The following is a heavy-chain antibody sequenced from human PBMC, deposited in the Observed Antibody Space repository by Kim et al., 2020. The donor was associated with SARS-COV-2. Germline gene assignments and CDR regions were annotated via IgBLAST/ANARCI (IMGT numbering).Heavy chain of an antibody. Sequence: GGSLRLSCAASGFTFSNAWMSWVRQAPGKGLEWVGRIKSKTDGGTTDYAAPVKGRFTISRDDSKNTLYLQMNSLKTEDTAVYYCTTGLSSSGWDYYYYGMDVWGQGTTVTVSS. D-gene: IGHD6-19*01. CDR1: GFTFSNAW. V-gene: IGHV3-15*01. J-gene: IGHJ6*02. CDR2: IKSKTDGGTT. CDR3: TTGLSSSGWDYYYYGMDV.